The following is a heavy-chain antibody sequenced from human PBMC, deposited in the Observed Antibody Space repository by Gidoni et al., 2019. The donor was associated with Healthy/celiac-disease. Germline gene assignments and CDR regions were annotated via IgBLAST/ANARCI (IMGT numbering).Heavy chain of an antibody. D-gene: IGHD1-26*01. CDR2: ISGSGGST. V-gene: IGHV3-23*01. CDR1: GFTFSRAS. CDR3: AKGAAPKWELLKGYFDY. J-gene: IGHJ4*02. Sequence: EVQLLESGGGLVQPGGSLRLPCAASGFTFSRASMGWVRQAPGKGLEWVSAISGSGGSTYYADSVKGRFTISRDNSKNTLYLQMNSLRAEDTAVYYCAKGAAPKWELLKGYFDYWGQGTLVTVSS.